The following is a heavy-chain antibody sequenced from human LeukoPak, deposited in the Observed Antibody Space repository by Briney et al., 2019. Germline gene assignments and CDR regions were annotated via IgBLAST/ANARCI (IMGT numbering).Heavy chain of an antibody. CDR1: GFTFDDYA. D-gene: IGHD2-21*02. J-gene: IGHJ4*02. CDR2: ISWNSGSI. CDR3: AREVTAYYFDY. Sequence: GGSLRLSCAASGFTFDDYAMHWVRQAPGKGLEWVSGISWNSGSIGYADSVKARFTTSRDNAKNSLYLQMNSLRAEDTALYYCAREVTAYYFDYWGQGTLVTVSS. V-gene: IGHV3-9*01.